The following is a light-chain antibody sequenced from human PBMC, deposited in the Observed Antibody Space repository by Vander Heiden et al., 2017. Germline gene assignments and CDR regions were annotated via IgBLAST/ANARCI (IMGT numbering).Light chain of an antibody. CDR1: SSNIGAGSD. CDR3: QSYATSLRAWV. CDR2: ANT. Sequence: QSVLTQPPSVSGAPGPQVTISCTGRSSNIGAGSDVHWYQQLPGTAPKLLIYANTNRPSGVPDRFSGSKSGTSASLAITGLQAEDEADYYCQSYATSLRAWVFGGGTKVTVL. V-gene: IGLV1-40*01. J-gene: IGLJ3*02.